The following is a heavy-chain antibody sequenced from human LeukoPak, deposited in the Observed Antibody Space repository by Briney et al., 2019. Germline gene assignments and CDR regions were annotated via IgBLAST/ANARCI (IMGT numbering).Heavy chain of an antibody. J-gene: IGHJ4*02. D-gene: IGHD3-22*01. CDR2: ISWDGGST. Sequence: PGGSLRLSCAASGFTFDDYTMHWVRQAPGKGLEWVSLISWDGGSTYYADSVKGRFTISRDNAKNSLYLQMNSLRAEDTALYYCAKDIGDSSGYYWGYFDYWGQGTLVTVSS. CDR3: AKDIGDSSGYYWGYFDY. V-gene: IGHV3-43*01. CDR1: GFTFDDYT.